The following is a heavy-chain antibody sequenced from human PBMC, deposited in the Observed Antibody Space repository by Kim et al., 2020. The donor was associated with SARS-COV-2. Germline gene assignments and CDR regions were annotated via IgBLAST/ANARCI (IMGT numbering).Heavy chain of an antibody. V-gene: IGHV3-33*01. Sequence: GGSLRLSCAASGFTFSSYGMHWVRQAPGKGLEWVAVIWYDGSNKYYADSVKGRFTISRDNSKNTLYLQMNSLRAEDTAVYYCARELRYYGSGSYNWFDPWGQGTLVTVSS. CDR1: GFTFSSYG. D-gene: IGHD3-10*01. J-gene: IGHJ5*02. CDR2: IWYDGSNK. CDR3: ARELRYYGSGSYNWFDP.